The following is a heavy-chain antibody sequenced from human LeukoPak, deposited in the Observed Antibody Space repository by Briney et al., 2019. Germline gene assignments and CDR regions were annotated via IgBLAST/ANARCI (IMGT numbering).Heavy chain of an antibody. V-gene: IGHV1-2*02. D-gene: IGHD5-18*01. J-gene: IGHJ6*02. CDR1: GYTFTGYY. CDR2: INPNSGGT. CDR3: ARGGYNYGGSMDV. Sequence: ASVKVSCKASGYTFTGYYMHWVLQAPGQGLEWMGWINPNSGGTNYAQKFQGRVTMTRDTSISTAYMGLSRLRSDDTAVYYCARGGYNYGGSMDVWGQGTTVTVS.